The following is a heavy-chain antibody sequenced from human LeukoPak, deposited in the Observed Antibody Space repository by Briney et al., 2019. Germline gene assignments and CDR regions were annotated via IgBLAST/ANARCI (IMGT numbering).Heavy chain of an antibody. J-gene: IGHJ6*03. Sequence: ASVKVSCKAAGYTFTSYGISWVRQAPGQGLEWMGWIITYNGNTEYAQKVQGRVTMTTDTSTNTAYMELRSLRADDTAVYYCAKTTVTSEDYYYYYMDVWGKGTTVTVSS. CDR3: AKTTVTSEDYYYYYMDV. CDR1: GYTFTSYG. V-gene: IGHV1-18*01. D-gene: IGHD4-17*01. CDR2: IITYNGNT.